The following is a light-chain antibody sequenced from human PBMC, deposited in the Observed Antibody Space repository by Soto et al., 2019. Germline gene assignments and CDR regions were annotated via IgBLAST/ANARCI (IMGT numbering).Light chain of an antibody. Sequence: EIVLTQSPATLSLSPGERATLSCRASQSVSSYLAWYQQKPGQAPRLLIYDASNRATGIPARFSGSGSGTAFSLTTSSLEPEDFAVYYCQQRRNWPPTCGQGTRLEIK. V-gene: IGKV3-11*01. CDR3: QQRRNWPPT. J-gene: IGKJ5*01. CDR1: QSVSSY. CDR2: DAS.